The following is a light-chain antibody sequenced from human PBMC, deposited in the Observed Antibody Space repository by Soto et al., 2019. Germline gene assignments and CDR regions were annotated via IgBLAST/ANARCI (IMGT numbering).Light chain of an antibody. CDR1: QGVSSSY. J-gene: IGKJ5*01. V-gene: IGKV3-20*01. CDR3: QQYQTSPSST. Sequence: EIVLTQCPGTLPSSPGERATLSCRVSQGVSSSYLAWYQPKPGQAPRLLINGVSSRATGIPDRFSGSGSGTSFTLTISTLEIEDFAAYYCQQYQTSPSSTFGPGTRLEIK. CDR2: GVS.